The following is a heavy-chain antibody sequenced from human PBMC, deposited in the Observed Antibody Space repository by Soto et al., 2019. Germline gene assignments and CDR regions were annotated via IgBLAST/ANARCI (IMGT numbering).Heavy chain of an antibody. CDR3: AKGLLTYYDFWSGYRTHILYGMDV. D-gene: IGHD3-3*01. Sequence: PGGSLSLSWAASGLTFSSYAMSWVRQGTRKGLERVSGISGSGGSSYYADPVKGRFTISRDNSKNTLYLQMNSVRVEDTAVYYCAKGLLTYYDFWSGYRTHILYGMDVWGQGTTVTVSS. V-gene: IGHV3-23*01. CDR1: GLTFSSYA. CDR2: ISGSGGSS. J-gene: IGHJ6*02.